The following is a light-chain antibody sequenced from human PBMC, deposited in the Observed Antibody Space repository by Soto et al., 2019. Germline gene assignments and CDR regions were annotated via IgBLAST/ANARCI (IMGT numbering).Light chain of an antibody. V-gene: IGKV3-20*01. CDR2: GAS. Sequence: EIVLTQSPGTLSLSPGERATLSCRASQSVSSSYLAWYQQKPGQAPRLLIYGASSRATGIPDRFSGSGSGTDFTLTISRPEHEDFAVYYCQQYGSSPLGQGTKVEIK. CDR1: QSVSSSY. CDR3: QQYGSSP. J-gene: IGKJ1*01.